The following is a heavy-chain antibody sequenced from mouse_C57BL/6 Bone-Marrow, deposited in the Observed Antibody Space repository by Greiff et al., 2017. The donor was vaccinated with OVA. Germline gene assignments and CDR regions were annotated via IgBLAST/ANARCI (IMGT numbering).Heavy chain of an antibody. V-gene: IGHV5-9-1*02. Sequence: EVMLVESGEGLVKPGGSLKLSCAASGFTFSSYAMSWVRPPPEKRLEWVAYISSGGDYIYYADTVKGRFTISRDNARNTLYLQMSSLKSEDTAMYYCTRLLDAMDYWGQGTSVTVSS. D-gene: IGHD2-1*01. CDR2: ISSGGDYI. J-gene: IGHJ4*01. CDR3: TRLLDAMDY. CDR1: GFTFSSYA.